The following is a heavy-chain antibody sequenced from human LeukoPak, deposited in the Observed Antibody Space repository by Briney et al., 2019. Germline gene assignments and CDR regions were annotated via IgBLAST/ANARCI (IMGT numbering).Heavy chain of an antibody. CDR3: ARGSYYYDSSGYDI. D-gene: IGHD3-22*01. CDR1: GGTFSSYA. Sequence: GASVKVSCKASGGTFSSYAISWVRQAPGQGLEWMGGIIPIFGTANYAQKLQGRVTVTTDTSTSTAYMELRSLRSDDTAVYYCARGSYYYDSSGYDIWGQGTMVTVSS. V-gene: IGHV1-69*05. J-gene: IGHJ3*02. CDR2: IIPIFGTA.